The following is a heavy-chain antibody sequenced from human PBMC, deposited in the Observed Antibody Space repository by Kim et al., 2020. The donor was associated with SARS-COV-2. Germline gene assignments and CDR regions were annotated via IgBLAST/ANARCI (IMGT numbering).Heavy chain of an antibody. V-gene: IGHV6-1*01. CDR1: GDSVSSNSAA. CDR3: SRVRGSTDYYYYYGMDV. CDR2: TYYRSKWYN. D-gene: IGHD3-10*01. Sequence: SQTLSLTCAISGDSVSSNSAAWNWIRQSPSRGLEWLGRTYYRSKWYNDYAVSVKSRITINPDTSKNQFSLQLNSVTPEDTAVYYCSRVRGSTDYYYYYGMDVWGQGTTVTVSS. J-gene: IGHJ6*02.